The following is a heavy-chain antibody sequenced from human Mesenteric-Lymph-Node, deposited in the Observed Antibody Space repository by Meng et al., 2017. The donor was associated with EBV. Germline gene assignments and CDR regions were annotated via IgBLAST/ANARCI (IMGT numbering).Heavy chain of an antibody. D-gene: IGHD1-26*01. CDR2: IYHGGST. Sequence: GLRLGAGPGLVRPAGTLSLTCFVSGGSISSSNWWGWVRQSPGKGLEWIGEIYHGGSTNYNPSLKSRVTMSVDKSQNQFSLKLTSVTAADRAIYYCARGEIVRGEWYFDLWGRGTLVTVSS. CDR1: GGSISSSNW. J-gene: IGHJ2*01. V-gene: IGHV4-4*02. CDR3: ARGEIVRGEWYFDL.